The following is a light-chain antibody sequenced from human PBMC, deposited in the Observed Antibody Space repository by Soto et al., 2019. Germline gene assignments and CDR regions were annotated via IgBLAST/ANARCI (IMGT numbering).Light chain of an antibody. CDR1: SIDVGGYDF. J-gene: IGLJ2*01. V-gene: IGLV2-14*03. Sequence: QSVLTQPASVSGSLGQSITISCTGTSIDVGGYDFVAWYQQHPGKAPKLIIYDVTHRPSGVSDRFSGSKSANTASLTISGLQAEDEADYYCSSYTGGSTLEVFGGGTKLTVL. CDR2: DVT. CDR3: SSYTGGSTLEV.